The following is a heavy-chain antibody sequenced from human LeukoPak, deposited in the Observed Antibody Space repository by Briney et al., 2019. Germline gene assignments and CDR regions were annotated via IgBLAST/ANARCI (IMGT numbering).Heavy chain of an antibody. V-gene: IGHV4-59*08. Sequence: SETLSLTCAVSGAPIRSYYWNWIRQPPGKGLEWIGNVYYSGTTNYNPSLKSRLTMSVDTSKNQFSLKLSSVTAADTAVYYCASSRAYYYPFDLWGRGTLVTVSS. D-gene: IGHD3-10*01. CDR2: VYYSGTT. CDR3: ASSRAYYYPFDL. CDR1: GAPIRSYY. J-gene: IGHJ2*01.